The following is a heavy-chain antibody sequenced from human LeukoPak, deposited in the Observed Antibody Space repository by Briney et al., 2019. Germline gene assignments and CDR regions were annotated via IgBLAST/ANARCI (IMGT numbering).Heavy chain of an antibody. CDR3: ALWGDCTSCPTGFDP. CDR2: IRSKPNSYAT. D-gene: IGHD2-2*01. CDR1: GFTFSDYA. J-gene: IGHJ5*02. V-gene: IGHV3-73*01. Sequence: PGGSLRLSCAASGFTFSDYAMHWVRQASGKGLEWVCRIRSKPNSYATAYAASVEGRFTISRDDSKNTAYLQMNSLQTEDTAVYYCALWGDCTSCPTGFDPWGQGTLVTVSS.